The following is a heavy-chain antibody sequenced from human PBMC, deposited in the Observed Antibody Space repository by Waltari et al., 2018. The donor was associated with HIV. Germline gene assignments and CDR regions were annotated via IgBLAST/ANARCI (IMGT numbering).Heavy chain of an antibody. CDR2: INPDGNTI. CDR3: VKDMFGEYDY. CDR1: GFSVSRYW. J-gene: IGHJ4*02. V-gene: IGHV3-74*01. Sequence: EVQLVQSGGGLVQPGGSRRLSCAASGFSVSRYWTHWVRQIPGQGLVGVSRINPDGNTINYADSVRRRFTISRDYAENTLYLQMNSLRDEDTAMYYCVKDMFGEYDYWGQGTLVTVSS. D-gene: IGHD3-10*02.